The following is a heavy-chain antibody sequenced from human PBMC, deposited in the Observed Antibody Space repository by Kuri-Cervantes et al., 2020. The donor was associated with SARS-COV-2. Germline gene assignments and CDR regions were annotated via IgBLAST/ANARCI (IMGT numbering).Heavy chain of an antibody. D-gene: IGHD3-10*01. CDR2: IRYDGSNK. Sequence: GESLKISCAASGFTFSSYAMSWVRQAPGKGLEWVAFIRYDGSNKYYADSVKGRFTISRDNSKNTLYLQMNSLRAEDTAVYYCAKDRRGSGPFDYWGQGTLVTVSS. CDR3: AKDRRGSGPFDY. J-gene: IGHJ4*02. V-gene: IGHV3-30*02. CDR1: GFTFSSYA.